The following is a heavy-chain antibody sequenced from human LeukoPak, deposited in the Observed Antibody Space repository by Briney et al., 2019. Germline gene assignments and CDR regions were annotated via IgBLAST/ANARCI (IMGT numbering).Heavy chain of an antibody. CDR3: ARGDYYGSGSYSNWFDP. CDR2: MSYDGSNT. J-gene: IGHJ5*02. Sequence: GGSLRLSCTASGFIFSNYAAYWVRQAPGKGLECVVVMSYDGSNTYFADSVKGRFTISRDNSKNTLYLQMNSLRPEDTAVYYCARGDYYGSGSYSNWFDPWGQGTLVTVSS. V-gene: IGHV3-30-3*01. D-gene: IGHD3-10*01. CDR1: GFIFSNYA.